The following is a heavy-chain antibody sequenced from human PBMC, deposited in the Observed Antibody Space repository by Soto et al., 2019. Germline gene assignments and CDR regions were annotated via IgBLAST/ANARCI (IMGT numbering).Heavy chain of an antibody. V-gene: IGHV3-7*01. Sequence: EVQLEESGGGLVQPGGSLRLSCEVSGFTFSTYWMTWVRQAPGKGLEWVSNINEAGSKTYYVDSVKGRFTLSRDNAKNSLYLQLNSRRAEDTAVYYCARSWAVFGDYYYGMDVWGQGTTVIVSS. CDR1: GFTFSTYW. CDR2: INEAGSKT. CDR3: ARSWAVFGDYYYGMDV. D-gene: IGHD3-10*01. J-gene: IGHJ6*02.